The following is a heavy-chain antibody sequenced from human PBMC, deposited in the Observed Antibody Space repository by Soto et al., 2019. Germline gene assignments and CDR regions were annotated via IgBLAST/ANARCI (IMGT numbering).Heavy chain of an antibody. D-gene: IGHD2-2*01. J-gene: IGHJ6*02. CDR3: ARDRVGPYYYGMDV. V-gene: IGHV1-2*04. Sequence: VASVKVSCKASGYTFTGYYMHWVRQAPGQGLEWMGWINPNSGGTNYAQKFQGWVTMTRDTSISTAYMELSRLRSDDTAVYYCARDRVGPYYYGMDVWGQGTTVTVSS. CDR2: INPNSGGT. CDR1: GYTFTGYY.